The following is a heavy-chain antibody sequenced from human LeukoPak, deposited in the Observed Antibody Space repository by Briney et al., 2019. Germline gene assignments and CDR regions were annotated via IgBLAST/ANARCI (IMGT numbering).Heavy chain of an antibody. CDR3: AKDRPNGLDY. CDR1: GFTLINYA. J-gene: IGHJ4*02. Sequence: GGSLRLSCEVSGFTLINYAMTWVRQAPGKGLEWVSGINGRGDGTYYADSVKGRFTVSRDNSKNTVYLQIDSLRAEDTAVYYCAKDRPNGLDYWGQGTLVTVSS. CDR2: INGRGDGT. V-gene: IGHV3-23*01.